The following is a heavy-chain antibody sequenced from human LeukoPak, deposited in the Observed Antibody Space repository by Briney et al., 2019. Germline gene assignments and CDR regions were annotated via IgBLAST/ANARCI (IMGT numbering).Heavy chain of an antibody. CDR2: INPDGRTT. J-gene: IGHJ4*02. CDR1: GFSISTYW. CDR3: VRGVADSYGQFDN. V-gene: IGHV3-74*01. D-gene: IGHD3-10*01. Sequence: RGSLRLSCAASGFSISTYWIHCGRQAPGKGLGWGSRINPDGRTTYYADALKGRISTSRDKAKNTMYLKMHSLRAEDTAVYYCVRGVADSYGQFDNWGQGTLVTVSS.